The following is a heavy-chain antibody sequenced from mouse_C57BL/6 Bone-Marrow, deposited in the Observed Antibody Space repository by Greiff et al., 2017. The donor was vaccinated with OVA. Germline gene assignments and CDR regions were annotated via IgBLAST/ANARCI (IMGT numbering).Heavy chain of an antibody. V-gene: IGHV1-18*01. CDR3: ATCFLPPMDY. Sequence: EVQLQQSGPELVKPGASVKMPCKASGYTFTDYDMDWVKQSPGKSLEWIGDINPNHGSTNYNQKFKGKATLTVDNSSSTAYMEHRSLTSEDTAVSYCATCFLPPMDYWGQGTSVTVSS. CDR2: INPNHGST. J-gene: IGHJ4*01. D-gene: IGHD5-5*01. CDR1: GYTFTDYD.